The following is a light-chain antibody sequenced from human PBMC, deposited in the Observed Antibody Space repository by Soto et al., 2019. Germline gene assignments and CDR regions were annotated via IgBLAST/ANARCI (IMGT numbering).Light chain of an antibody. V-gene: IGLV2-14*01. CDR1: SSDIAGYNY. J-gene: IGLJ2*01. CDR2: EVS. Sequence: QSALTQPASVSGSPGQSITISCTGSSSDIAGYNYVSWYQQHPGKAPKLIIYEVSNRPSGDSNRFSGSKSGNTASLTISGLQAEDEADYYCSAYTRRTTVLFGGGTKLTVL. CDR3: SAYTRRTTVL.